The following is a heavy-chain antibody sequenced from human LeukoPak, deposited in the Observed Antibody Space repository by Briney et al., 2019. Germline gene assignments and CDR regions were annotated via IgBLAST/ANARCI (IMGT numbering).Heavy chain of an antibody. CDR3: ARTTYYDILTGYAGGYYFDY. V-gene: IGHV4-59*01. J-gene: IGHJ4*02. D-gene: IGHD3-9*01. CDR2: IYYSGST. Sequence: PSETLSLTCAVYGGSFSGYYWSWIRQPPGKGLEWIGYIYYSGSTNYNPSLKSRVTISVDTSKNQFSLKLSSVTAADTAVYYCARTTYYDILTGYAGGYYFDYWGQGTLVTVSS. CDR1: GGSFSGYY.